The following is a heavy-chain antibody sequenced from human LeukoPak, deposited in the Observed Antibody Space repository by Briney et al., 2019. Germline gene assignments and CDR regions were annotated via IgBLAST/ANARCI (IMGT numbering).Heavy chain of an antibody. CDR1: GGSFSGYY. J-gene: IGHJ4*02. Sequence: PSETLSLTCAVYGGSFSGYYWSWIRQPPGKGLEWIGYIYYSGSTYYNPSLKSRVTISVDTSKNQFSLKLSSVTAADTAVYYCARGRYYGSGSYLRYWGQGTLVTVSS. V-gene: IGHV4-30-4*01. D-gene: IGHD3-10*01. CDR3: ARGRYYGSGSYLRY. CDR2: IYYSGST.